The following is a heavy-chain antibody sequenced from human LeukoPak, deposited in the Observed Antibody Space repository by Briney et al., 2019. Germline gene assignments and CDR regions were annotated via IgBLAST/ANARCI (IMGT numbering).Heavy chain of an antibody. J-gene: IGHJ6*03. Sequence: SETLSLTCTVSGGSISSYYWSWIRQPPGKGLEWIGSIYYSGSTYYNPSLKSRVTISVDTSKNQFSLKLSSVTAADTAVYYCARIHSYYYYMDVWGKGTTVTVSS. CDR1: GGSISSYY. CDR2: IYYSGST. CDR3: ARIHSYYYYMDV. V-gene: IGHV4-59*12.